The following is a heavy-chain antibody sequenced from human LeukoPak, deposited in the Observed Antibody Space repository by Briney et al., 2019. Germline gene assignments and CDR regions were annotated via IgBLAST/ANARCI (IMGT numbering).Heavy chain of an antibody. CDR3: ARGITRWLQVLDY. D-gene: IGHD5-24*01. Sequence: ASVKVSCKASGYTFTNHAMHWVRQAPGQGLEWMGWIDAANGNTKYSQKFQGRVTITRDTSASTAYMELSSLRSEDTAVYYCARGITRWLQVLDYWGQGTLVTVSS. CDR1: GYTFTNHA. CDR2: IDAANGNT. V-gene: IGHV1-3*01. J-gene: IGHJ4*02.